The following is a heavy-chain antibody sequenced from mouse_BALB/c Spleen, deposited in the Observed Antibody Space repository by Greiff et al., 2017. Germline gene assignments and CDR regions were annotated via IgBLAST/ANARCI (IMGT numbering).Heavy chain of an antibody. V-gene: IGHV2-6-7*01. Sequence: QVQLQQSGPGLVAPSPSLSITCTVSGFSLTGYGVNWVRQPPGKGLEWLGMIWGDGSTDYNTALKSRLNISKDNSKSQVFLQMNSLQTDDTARNCCTREFADWGQGTLVTVSA. J-gene: IGHJ3*01. CDR2: IWGDGST. CDR3: TREFAD. CDR1: GFSLTGYG.